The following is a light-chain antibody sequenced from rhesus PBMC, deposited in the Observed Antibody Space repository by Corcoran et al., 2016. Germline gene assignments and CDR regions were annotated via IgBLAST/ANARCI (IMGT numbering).Light chain of an antibody. Sequence: DIQMTQSPSSLSASVGDTVTITGRASQGISSWLAWYQPKPGKAPNLIIYKASSLKSGAPSRFSGVGSGTDFTLTISSLQSEDLATYYCQQYSSRPFTFGPGTKLDIK. CDR3: QQYSSRPFT. CDR1: QGISSW. CDR2: KAS. J-gene: IGKJ3*01. V-gene: IGKV1-22*01.